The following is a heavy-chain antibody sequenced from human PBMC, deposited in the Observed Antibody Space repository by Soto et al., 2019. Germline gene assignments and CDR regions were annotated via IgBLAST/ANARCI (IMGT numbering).Heavy chain of an antibody. CDR2: ISGSGGST. D-gene: IGHD3-22*01. CDR3: EQDVDRYYYDSSGYSNGFDP. CDR1: CFTSTSYA. V-gene: IGHV3-23*01. Sequence: SLRLSCAASCFTSTSYAMSFVREAAGEGLEWLSGISGSGGSTDYADAVKGRFTISRDNPKNTLYLQMNSLIAEDTAVYYWEQDVDRYYYDSSGYSNGFDPWGQGTLVTVSS. J-gene: IGHJ5*02.